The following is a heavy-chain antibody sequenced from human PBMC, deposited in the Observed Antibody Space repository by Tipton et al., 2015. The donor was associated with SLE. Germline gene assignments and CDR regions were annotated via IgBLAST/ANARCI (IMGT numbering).Heavy chain of an antibody. J-gene: IGHJ3*02. CDR1: GFTFSSYA. Sequence: SLRLSCAASGFTFSSYAMHWVRQAPGKGLEWVAVISYDGSNKYYADSVKGRFTISRDNSKNTLYLQMNSLRAEDTAVYYCARDRSSSWKGDAFDIWGQGTMVTVSS. D-gene: IGHD6-13*01. V-gene: IGHV3-30-3*01. CDR3: ARDRSSSWKGDAFDI. CDR2: ISYDGSNK.